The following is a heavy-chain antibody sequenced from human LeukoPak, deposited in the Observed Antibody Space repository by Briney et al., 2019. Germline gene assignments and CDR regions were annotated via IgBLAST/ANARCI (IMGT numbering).Heavy chain of an antibody. CDR1: QYTFTDYA. D-gene: IGHD3-3*01. J-gene: IGHJ6*02. CDR2: INAGNGNT. CDR3: ARDQDVLRFLEWLPHYYYGMDV. Sequence: ASVTVSFKASQYTFTDYAMHWVRQAPGQRLEWMGWINAGNGNTKYSQKFQGRVTITRDTSASTAYMELSSLRSEDTAVYYCARDQDVLRFLEWLPHYYYGMDVWGQGTTVTVSS. V-gene: IGHV1-3*01.